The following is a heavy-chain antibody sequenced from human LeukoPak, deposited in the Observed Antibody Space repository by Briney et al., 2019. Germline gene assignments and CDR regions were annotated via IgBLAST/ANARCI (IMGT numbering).Heavy chain of an antibody. D-gene: IGHD3-10*02. Sequence: PGGSLRLSCAASGFTFSSYGMSWVRQAPGKGLEWVANIKQDGSEKYYVDSVKARFTISRDNAKNSLYLQMNSLRAEDTAVYYCAELGITMIGGVWGKGTTVTISS. CDR2: IKQDGSEK. CDR1: GFTFSSYG. J-gene: IGHJ6*04. V-gene: IGHV3-7*01. CDR3: AELGITMIGGV.